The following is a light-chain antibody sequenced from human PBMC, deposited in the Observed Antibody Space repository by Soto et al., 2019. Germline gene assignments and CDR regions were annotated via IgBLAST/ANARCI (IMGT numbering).Light chain of an antibody. CDR1: SSDVGRYKF. V-gene: IGLV2-23*01. Sequence: QSALTQPASVSGSPGQSITISCTGTSSDVGRYKFVSWYQQHPGKAPKLMIYEGTKRPSGVSDRFSGSKSGNTASLTISGRQAEDESDYYCCSYAGSSTYVFGTGTKLTVL. CDR2: EGT. J-gene: IGLJ1*01. CDR3: CSYAGSSTYV.